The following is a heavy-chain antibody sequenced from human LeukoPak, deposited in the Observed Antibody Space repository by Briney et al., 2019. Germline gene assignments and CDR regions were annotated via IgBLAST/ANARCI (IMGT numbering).Heavy chain of an antibody. CDR1: GYTFTGYY. CDR3: ARSRSYYDSSGYYEDY. V-gene: IGHV1-2*02. Sequence: ASVKVSCKASGYTFTGYYVHWVRQAPGQGLEWMGWINPNSGGTNYAQKFQGRVTMTRDTSISTAYMELSRLRSDDTAVYYCARSRSYYDSSGYYEDYWGQGTLVTVSS. J-gene: IGHJ4*02. D-gene: IGHD3-22*01. CDR2: INPNSGGT.